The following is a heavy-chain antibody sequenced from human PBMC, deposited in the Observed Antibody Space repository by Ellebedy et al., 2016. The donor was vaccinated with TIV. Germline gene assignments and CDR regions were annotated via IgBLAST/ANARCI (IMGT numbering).Heavy chain of an antibody. CDR1: GFTFSSNS. D-gene: IGHD5-12*01. Sequence: PGGSLRLSCAASGFTFSSNSMNWVRQAPGQGLEWVSTISDTSSVIYYANSVKGRFTISRDNAKDSLYLQMNSLRAEDTAVYYCARVIQAGYSGYHFDYWGQGILVTVSS. CDR2: ISDTSSVI. J-gene: IGHJ4*02. CDR3: ARVIQAGYSGYHFDY. V-gene: IGHV3-21*04.